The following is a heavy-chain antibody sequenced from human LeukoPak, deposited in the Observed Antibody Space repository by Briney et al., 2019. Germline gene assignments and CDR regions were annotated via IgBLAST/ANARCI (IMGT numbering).Heavy chain of an antibody. D-gene: IGHD1-14*01. CDR3: ARDLSSRITGTTGWFDP. J-gene: IGHJ5*02. Sequence: PSETLPLTCTVSGGSISSYYWSWIRQPAGKGLEWIGRIYTSGSTNYNPSLKSRVTMSVDTSKNQFSLKLSSVTAADTAVYYCARDLSSRITGTTGWFDPWGQGTLVTVSS. CDR2: IYTSGST. CDR1: GGSISSYY. V-gene: IGHV4-4*07.